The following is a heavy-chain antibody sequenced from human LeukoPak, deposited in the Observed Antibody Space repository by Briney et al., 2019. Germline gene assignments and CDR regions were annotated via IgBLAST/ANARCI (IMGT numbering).Heavy chain of an antibody. CDR1: GGSISPYY. V-gene: IGHV4-59*12. CDR2: ISYTGST. J-gene: IGHJ6*02. D-gene: IGHD3-10*01. Sequence: ASETLSLTCTVSGGSISPYYWSWIRQPPGKGLEWIGYISYTGSTNYNPSLKSRVTISVGTSKDQFSLKLRSVTAADTAVYYCARDHWLRSYGSGSYYYYGMDVWGQGTTVTVSS. CDR3: ARDHWLRSYGSGSYYYYGMDV.